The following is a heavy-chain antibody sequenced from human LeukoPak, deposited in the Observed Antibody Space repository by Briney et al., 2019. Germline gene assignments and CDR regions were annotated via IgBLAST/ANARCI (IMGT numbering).Heavy chain of an antibody. CDR1: GYSFTSYW. J-gene: IGHJ5*02. CDR2: IYPGDSDT. D-gene: IGHD6-13*01. CDR3: AISRPGAAGWFDP. V-gene: IGHV5-51*01. Sequence: GESLKISCKGSGYSFTSYWVGWVRQMPGKGLEWMGIIYPGDSDTKYSPSFQGQVTISADKSISTAYLQWSSLKASDTAMYYCAISRPGAAGWFDPWGQGTLVTVSS.